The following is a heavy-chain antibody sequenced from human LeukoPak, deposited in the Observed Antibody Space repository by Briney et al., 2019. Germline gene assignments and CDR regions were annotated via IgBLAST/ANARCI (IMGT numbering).Heavy chain of an antibody. Sequence: SETLSLTCAVYGGSFSGYYWSWIRQPPGKGLEWIGEINHSGSTNYNPSLKSRVTISVDTSKNQFSLKLSSVTAADTAVYYCARVPRNYYGSGSYYGYWGQETLVTVSS. V-gene: IGHV4-34*01. CDR2: INHSGST. CDR1: GGSFSGYY. CDR3: ARVPRNYYGSGSYYGY. J-gene: IGHJ4*02. D-gene: IGHD3-10*01.